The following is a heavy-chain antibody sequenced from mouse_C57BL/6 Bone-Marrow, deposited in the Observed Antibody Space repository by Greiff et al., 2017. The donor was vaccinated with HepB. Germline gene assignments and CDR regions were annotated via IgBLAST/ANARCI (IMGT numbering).Heavy chain of an antibody. CDR3: ARSLYYDYAAWFAY. CDR1: GYSITSGYY. Sequence: EVKLVESGPGLVKPSQSLSLTCSVTGYSITSGYYWNWIRQFPGNKLEWMGYISYDGSNNYNPSLKNRISITRDTSKNQFFLKLNSVTTEDTATYYCARSLYYDYAAWFAYWGQGTLVTVSA. J-gene: IGHJ3*01. D-gene: IGHD2-4*01. V-gene: IGHV3-6*01. CDR2: ISYDGSN.